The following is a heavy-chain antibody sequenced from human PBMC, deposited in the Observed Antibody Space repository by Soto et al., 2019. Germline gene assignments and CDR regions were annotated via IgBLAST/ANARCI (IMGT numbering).Heavy chain of an antibody. V-gene: IGHV4-31*03. J-gene: IGHJ4*02. CDR1: GGSISTGGYY. CDR3: ARGLSVTLFDN. D-gene: IGHD4-17*01. Sequence: QVQLQESGPGLVKPSQTLSLTCTVSGGSISTGGYYWTWIRQHPGKGLGWIGYIYYSGSTYYNPSLKSRVTMSVATSNNQFSLKLSSVTAADTAVYYCARGLSVTLFDNWGQGTLVTVSS. CDR2: IYYSGST.